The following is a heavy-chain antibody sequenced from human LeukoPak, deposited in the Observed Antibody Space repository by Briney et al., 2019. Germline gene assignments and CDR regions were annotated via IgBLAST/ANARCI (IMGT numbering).Heavy chain of an antibody. J-gene: IGHJ4*02. CDR1: GFTFSSYW. D-gene: IGHD4-17*01. Sequence: GGSLRLSCAASGFTFSSYWMHWVRQAPGKGLVWVSRINSDGSATDYTDSVRGRFTISRDNAKNTLYPQMNTLRAEDTAVYYCVRGRYGAYIWGQGTLVTVSS. CDR3: VRGRYGAYI. V-gene: IGHV3-74*01. CDR2: INSDGSAT.